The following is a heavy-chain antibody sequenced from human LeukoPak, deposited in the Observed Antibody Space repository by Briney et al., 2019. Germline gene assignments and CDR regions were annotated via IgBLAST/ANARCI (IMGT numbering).Heavy chain of an antibody. J-gene: IGHJ4*02. CDR2: FDPEDGET. Sequence: GASVKVSCKASGYTFTSYGISWVRQAPGKGLEWMGGFDPEDGETIYAQKFQGRVTMTEDTSTDTAYMELSSLRSEDTAVYYCATERATYYFDYWGQGTLVTVSS. D-gene: IGHD5-12*01. CDR1: GYTFTSYG. V-gene: IGHV1-24*01. CDR3: ATERATYYFDY.